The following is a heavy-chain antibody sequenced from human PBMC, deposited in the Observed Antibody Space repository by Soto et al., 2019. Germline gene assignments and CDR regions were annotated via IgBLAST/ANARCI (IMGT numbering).Heavy chain of an antibody. Sequence: QVQLQQWGAGLLKPSETLSLTCAVYGGSFSGYYWSWIRQPPGKGLEWIGEINHSGSTNYNPSLKSRVTISVDTSKNQFSLKLSSVTAADTAVYYCARPGYCSGGSCYSAEYFQHWGQGTLVTVSS. D-gene: IGHD2-15*01. CDR2: INHSGST. V-gene: IGHV4-34*01. CDR3: ARPGYCSGGSCYSAEYFQH. J-gene: IGHJ1*01. CDR1: GGSFSGYY.